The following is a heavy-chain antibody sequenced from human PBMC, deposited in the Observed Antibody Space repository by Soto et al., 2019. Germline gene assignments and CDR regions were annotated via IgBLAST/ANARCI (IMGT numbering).Heavy chain of an antibody. V-gene: IGHV4-59*01. CDR1: GGSISRYY. CDR2: IYYSGST. J-gene: IGHJ5*02. CDR3: ARDPGSGSYYGWFDP. Sequence: QVQLQESGPGLVKPSETLSLTCTVSGGSISRYYWNWIRQPPGKGLEWIGYIYYSGSTNYNPSLKSRVTISVDTSKNQFSLKLSSVPAADTAVYYCARDPGSGSYYGWFDPWGQGTLVTVSS. D-gene: IGHD3-10*01.